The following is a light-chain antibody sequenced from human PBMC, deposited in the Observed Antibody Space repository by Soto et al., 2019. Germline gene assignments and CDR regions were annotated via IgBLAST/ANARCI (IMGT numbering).Light chain of an antibody. CDR1: SGHSSYA. V-gene: IGLV4-69*01. Sequence: QLVLTQSPSASASLGASVKLTCTLSSGHSSYAIAWHQQQPEKGPRYLMKLNSDGSHSKGDGIPDRFSGSSSGAERYLTISSLQSEDEDDDYCQTWGNGLYVFVTGTKLTVL. CDR3: QTWGNGLYV. CDR2: LNSDGSH. J-gene: IGLJ1*01.